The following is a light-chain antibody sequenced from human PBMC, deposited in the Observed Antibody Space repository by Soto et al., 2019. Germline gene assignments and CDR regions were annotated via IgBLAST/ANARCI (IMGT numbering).Light chain of an antibody. Sequence: QSALTQAASVSGSPGQSITISCTGTSSDVGDYNYVSWYQQHPGKAPKLIIYEVSNRPSGISNRFSGSKSGNTASLTISGLQAEDEANYYCNSYTGSSTVFGGGTKLTVL. CDR1: SSDVGDYNY. J-gene: IGLJ2*01. V-gene: IGLV2-14*01. CDR3: NSYTGSSTV. CDR2: EVS.